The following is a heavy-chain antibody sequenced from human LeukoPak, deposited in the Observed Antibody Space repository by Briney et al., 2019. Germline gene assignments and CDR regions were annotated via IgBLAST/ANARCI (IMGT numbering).Heavy chain of an antibody. J-gene: IGHJ4*02. Sequence: EASVKVSCKASGYTFTGYYMHWVRQAPGQGLEWMGRINPNSGGTNYAQKFQGRVTMTRDTSISTAYMELSRLRSDDTAVYYCARFYYYYDSSGYAGFDYWGQGTLVTVSS. CDR2: INPNSGGT. V-gene: IGHV1-2*06. CDR3: ARFYYYYDSSGYAGFDY. D-gene: IGHD3-22*01. CDR1: GYTFTGYY.